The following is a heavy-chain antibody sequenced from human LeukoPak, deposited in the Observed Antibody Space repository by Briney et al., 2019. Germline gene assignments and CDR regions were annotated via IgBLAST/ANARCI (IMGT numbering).Heavy chain of an antibody. J-gene: IGHJ6*02. CDR2: INTNTGNP. D-gene: IGHD3-16*01. CDR1: GYIFTSYA. Sequence: AASVKVSCKASGYIFTSYAMNWVRQAPGQGLEWMGWINTNTGNPTYAQGFTGRFVFSLDTSVSTAYLQISSLKAEDTAVYYCAREAVGYYYYGMDVWGQGTTVTVSS. CDR3: AREAVGYYYYGMDV. V-gene: IGHV7-4-1*02.